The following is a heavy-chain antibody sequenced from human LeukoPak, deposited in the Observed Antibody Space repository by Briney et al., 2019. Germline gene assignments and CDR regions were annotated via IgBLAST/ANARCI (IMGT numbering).Heavy chain of an antibody. CDR3: ARVEESSNQLLREASWFDP. CDR2: IIPIFGTA. J-gene: IGHJ5*02. D-gene: IGHD2-2*01. Sequence: ASVNVSCKASGGTFSSYAISWVRQAPGQGLEWMGGIIPIFGTANYAQKFQGRVTITTDESTSTAYMELSSLRSEDTAVYYCARVEESSNQLLREASWFDPWGQGTLVTVSS. CDR1: GGTFSSYA. V-gene: IGHV1-69*05.